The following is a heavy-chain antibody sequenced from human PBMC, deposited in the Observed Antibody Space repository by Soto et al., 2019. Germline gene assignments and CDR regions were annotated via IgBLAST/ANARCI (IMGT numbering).Heavy chain of an antibody. Sequence: SETLSLTCTVSGGSISSYYWSWIRQPPGKGLEWIGYIYYSGSTNYNPSLKSRVTISVDTSKNQFSLKLSSVTAADTAVYYCARGRAVDRYYYFYDRMPVWGQRTTVTV. V-gene: IGHV4-59*01. CDR3: ARGRAVDRYYYFYDRMPV. CDR2: IYYSGST. CDR1: GGSISSYY. D-gene: IGHD6-19*01. J-gene: IGHJ6*02.